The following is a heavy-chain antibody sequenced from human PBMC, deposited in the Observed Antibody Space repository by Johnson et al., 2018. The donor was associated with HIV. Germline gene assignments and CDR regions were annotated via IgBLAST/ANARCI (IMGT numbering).Heavy chain of an antibody. Sequence: VQLVESGGGLVQPGGSLRLSCAASGFTFSSYAMSWVRQAPGKGLEWVAAISGSGGSTYYADFVKGRSTISRDNAKNTQYVQMNRLRAEDTAVYYCAKDGSAFYDILTRLDAFDIWGQGTMVTVSS. CDR3: AKDGSAFYDILTRLDAFDI. D-gene: IGHD3-9*01. J-gene: IGHJ3*02. V-gene: IGHV3-23*04. CDR2: ISGSGGST. CDR1: GFTFSSYA.